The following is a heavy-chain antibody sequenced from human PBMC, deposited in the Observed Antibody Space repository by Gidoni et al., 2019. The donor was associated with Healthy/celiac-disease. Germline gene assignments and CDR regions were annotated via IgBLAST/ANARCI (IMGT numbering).Heavy chain of an antibody. D-gene: IGHD1-7*01. CDR3: AKDSGYNWNYGAFDI. J-gene: IGHJ3*02. CDR2: ISWDGGST. CDR1: GFTFDDYA. Sequence: EVQLVESGGVVVQPGGSLRLSCEASGFTFDDYAMHWVRQPPGKGLAWVSLISWDGGSTYYADSVKGRFTISRDNSKNSLYLQMNSLRAEDTALYYCAKDSGYNWNYGAFDIWGQGTMVTVSS. V-gene: IGHV3-43D*04.